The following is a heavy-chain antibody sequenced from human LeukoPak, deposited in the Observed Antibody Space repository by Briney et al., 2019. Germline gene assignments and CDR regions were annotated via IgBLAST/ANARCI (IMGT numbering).Heavy chain of an antibody. CDR1: GFTFTSST. Sequence: SVKVSCKASGFTFTSSTMQWVRQARGQRPEFIGWIVVGSGTTNYAHKFQERATITRDMSTRTAYMELSSLTYEDAAVYYCAACSVASDWCYLDYWGQGTLVTVSS. D-gene: IGHD6-19*01. CDR2: IVVGSGTT. J-gene: IGHJ4*02. V-gene: IGHV1-58*02. CDR3: AACSVASDWCYLDY.